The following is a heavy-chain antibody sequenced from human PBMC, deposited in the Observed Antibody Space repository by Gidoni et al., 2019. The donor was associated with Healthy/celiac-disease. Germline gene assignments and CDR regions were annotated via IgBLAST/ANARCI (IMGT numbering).Heavy chain of an antibody. Sequence: EVQLVESGGGLVQPGRSLRLSCTASGFTFGDYAMRWFRQAPGKGLEWVGFIRSKAYGGTTEYAASVKGRFTISRDDSKSIAYLQMNSLKTEDTAVYYCTRDNPQPITMIVVVTPPFDYWGQGTLVTVSS. CDR2: IRSKAYGGTT. J-gene: IGHJ4*02. CDR1: GFTFGDYA. CDR3: TRDNPQPITMIVVVTPPFDY. D-gene: IGHD3-22*01. V-gene: IGHV3-49*03.